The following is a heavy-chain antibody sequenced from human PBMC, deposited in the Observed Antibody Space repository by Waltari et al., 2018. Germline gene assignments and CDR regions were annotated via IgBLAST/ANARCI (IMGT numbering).Heavy chain of an antibody. D-gene: IGHD2-8*01. Sequence: QVQLVQSGSELKKPGASVKVSCKASGYTFPSYAMYLLLQAPGQGLEWMGWINTNPGNPTYAQGFTGRFVFSLDTSVSTAYLQISSLKAEDTAVYYCARGNGVVYYYYGMDVWGQGTTVTVSS. CDR3: ARGNGVVYYYYGMDV. J-gene: IGHJ6*02. CDR2: INTNPGNP. CDR1: GYTFPSYA. V-gene: IGHV7-4-1*02.